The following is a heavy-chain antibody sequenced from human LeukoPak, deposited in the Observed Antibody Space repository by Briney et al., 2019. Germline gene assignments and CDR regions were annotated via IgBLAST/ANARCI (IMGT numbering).Heavy chain of an antibody. CDR2: INPNSGGT. Sequence: ASVKVSCKASGYTFTGYYMHWVRQAPGQGLEWMGWINPNSGGTNYAQKFQGRVTMTRDTSISTAYMEPSRLRSDDTAVYYCARPSCGGDCYSADIWGQGTMVTVSS. CDR3: ARPSCGGDCYSADI. CDR1: GYTFTGYY. J-gene: IGHJ3*02. D-gene: IGHD2-21*01. V-gene: IGHV1-2*02.